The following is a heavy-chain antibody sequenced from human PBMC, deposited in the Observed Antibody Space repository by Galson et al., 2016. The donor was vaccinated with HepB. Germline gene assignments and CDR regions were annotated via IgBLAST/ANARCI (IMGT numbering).Heavy chain of an antibody. Sequence: GYTFSTYAMHWVRQAPGQRLEWMGWINAGNGNTKYSQKFQGRVTITRDTSASTAYMELSSLRSEDTAVYYCARDLHPTEQLLWFGELLKYWGQGTLVTVSS. J-gene: IGHJ4*02. CDR1: GYTFSTYA. D-gene: IGHD3-10*01. CDR2: INAGNGNT. CDR3: ARDLHPTEQLLWFGELLKY. V-gene: IGHV1-3*01.